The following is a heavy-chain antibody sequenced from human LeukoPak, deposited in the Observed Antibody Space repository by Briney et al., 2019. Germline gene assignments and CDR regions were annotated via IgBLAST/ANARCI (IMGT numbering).Heavy chain of an antibody. CDR1: GFTFSSYG. Sequence: PGGSLRLSCAASGFTFSSYGMSWVRQAPGKGLEWVSAISGSGGSTYYADSVKGRFTISRDNSKNTLYLQMNSLRAEDTAVYYCAKDPFYYDFWSGYSPYPGFDYWGQGTLVTVSS. D-gene: IGHD3-3*01. CDR3: AKDPFYYDFWSGYSPYPGFDY. CDR2: ISGSGGST. J-gene: IGHJ4*02. V-gene: IGHV3-23*01.